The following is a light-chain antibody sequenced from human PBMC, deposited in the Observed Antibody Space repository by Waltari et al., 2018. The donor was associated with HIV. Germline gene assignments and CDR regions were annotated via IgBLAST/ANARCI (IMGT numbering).Light chain of an antibody. V-gene: IGKV1-9*01. CDR1: QGIRSY. J-gene: IGKJ3*01. CDR2: GAS. Sequence: DVLLTQSPRFLSASVGDRVAITCRASQGIRSYLAWYQQSPGSAPRLLIYGASTFETGVPSRFSGSGSGTLFTLTINRLQPEDFGTYYCQQQASYPLTFGPGTRVDV. CDR3: QQQASYPLT.